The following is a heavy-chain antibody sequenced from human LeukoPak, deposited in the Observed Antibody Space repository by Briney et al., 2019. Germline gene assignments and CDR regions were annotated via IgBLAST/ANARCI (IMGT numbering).Heavy chain of an antibody. J-gene: IGHJ4*02. Sequence: GASVNVSCKASGYTFTSYHMHWVRQAPGQGLEWMGIINPSGGSTSYAQKFQGRVTMTRETSTSTVYMELSSLRSEDTAVYNCARDIVVAPAAMYYWGQGTLVTVSS. V-gene: IGHV1-46*01. D-gene: IGHD2-2*01. CDR1: GYTFTSYH. CDR2: INPSGGST. CDR3: ARDIVVAPAAMYY.